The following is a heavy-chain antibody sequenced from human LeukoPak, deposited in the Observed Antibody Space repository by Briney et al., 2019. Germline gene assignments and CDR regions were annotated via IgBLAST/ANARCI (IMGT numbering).Heavy chain of an antibody. CDR1: GFTFSSYW. J-gene: IGHJ2*01. V-gene: IGHV3-74*01. CDR3: AKDASPEYFDL. D-gene: IGHD1-14*01. CDR2: ITNDGSAT. Sequence: PGGSLRLSCAVSGFTFSSYWMHWVRQGPGKGLAWVSRITNDGSATDYADSVKGRFTISRDNAENTLYLHMNSLTDEDTAVYYCAKDASPEYFDLWGRGTLVTVS.